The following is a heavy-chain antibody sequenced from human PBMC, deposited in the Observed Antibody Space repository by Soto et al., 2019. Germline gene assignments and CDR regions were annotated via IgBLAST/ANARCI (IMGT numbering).Heavy chain of an antibody. V-gene: IGHV5-51*01. Sequence: GESLKISCKGSGYSFTSYWIGWVRQMPGKGLEWMGIIYPGDSDTRYSLPFQGQVTISADKSISTAYLQWSSLKASDTAMYYCATTGTVTRPYYYYGMDVWGQGTTVTVSS. CDR1: GYSFTSYW. CDR3: ATTGTVTRPYYYYGMDV. CDR2: IYPGDSDT. D-gene: IGHD4-4*01. J-gene: IGHJ6*02.